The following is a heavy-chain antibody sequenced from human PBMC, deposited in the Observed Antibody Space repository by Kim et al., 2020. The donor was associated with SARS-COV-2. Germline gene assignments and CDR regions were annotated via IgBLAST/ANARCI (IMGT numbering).Heavy chain of an antibody. Sequence: YAYSVKGRVTISRDNAKNTLYLQMNSLRAEDTAVYYCARANPYITMIVVYWGQGTLVTVSS. J-gene: IGHJ4*02. CDR3: ARANPYITMIVVY. V-gene: IGHV3-74*01. D-gene: IGHD3-22*01.